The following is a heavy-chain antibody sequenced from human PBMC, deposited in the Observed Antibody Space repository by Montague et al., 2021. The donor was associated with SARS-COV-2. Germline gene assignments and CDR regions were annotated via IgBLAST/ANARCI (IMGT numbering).Heavy chain of an antibody. CDR3: ARGRQHINMVVVVVTGGEYYFDF. CDR1: AGSFSDYS. CDR2: INHRGST. V-gene: IGHV4-34*01. Sequence: SETLSLTCAVYAGSFSDYSLTWIRQPPGKGLEWIGEINHRGSTNYNPSLKSRVTISVDTSKNQFSLKLTSVTAADTAVYYCARGRQHINMVVVVVTGGEYYFDFWGQGTLVAVSS. J-gene: IGHJ4*02. D-gene: IGHD3-22*01.